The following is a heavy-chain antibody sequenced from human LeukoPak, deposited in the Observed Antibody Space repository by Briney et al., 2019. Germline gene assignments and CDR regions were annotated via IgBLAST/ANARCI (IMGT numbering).Heavy chain of an antibody. CDR3: ARATAKDPSYYYDSSGYFDY. V-gene: IGHV1-69*04. J-gene: IGHJ4*02. Sequence: GASVKVSCKASGGTFSSCAISWVRQAPGQGLEWMGRIIPILGIANYAQKFQGRVTITADKSTSTAYMELSSLRSEDTAVYYCARATAKDPSYYYDSSGYFDYWGQGTLVTVSS. D-gene: IGHD3-22*01. CDR2: IIPILGIA. CDR1: GGTFSSCA.